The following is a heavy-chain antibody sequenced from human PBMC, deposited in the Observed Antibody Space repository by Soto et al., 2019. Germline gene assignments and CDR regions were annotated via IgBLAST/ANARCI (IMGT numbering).Heavy chain of an antibody. CDR3: AREVLWSRYFDY. D-gene: IGHD3-10*01. CDR1: GFIFSNYV. Sequence: QVQLVESGGGVVQPGRSLRLSCAASGFIFSNYVMYWVRQAPGKGLEWVAFMSYDGTTKSYADSVKGRLTISRDNSQNTLYLQMNSLRPEDTRVYYCAREVLWSRYFDYWGQGTLVTVSS. J-gene: IGHJ4*02. V-gene: IGHV3-30-3*01. CDR2: MSYDGTTK.